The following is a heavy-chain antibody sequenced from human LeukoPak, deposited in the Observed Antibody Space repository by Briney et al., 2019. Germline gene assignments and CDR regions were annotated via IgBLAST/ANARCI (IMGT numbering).Heavy chain of an antibody. CDR1: GFTFSNYG. J-gene: IGHJ2*01. D-gene: IGHD4-17*01. V-gene: IGHV3-30*18. Sequence: GGSLRLSCAASGFTFSNYGINWVRQAPGKGLEWVAVISYDGASKYYADSVKGRFTISRDNSKNTLYLQMNSLRPEDTAVYYCAKAANYGDYATLGWYFDLWGRGTLVTVSS. CDR3: AKAANYGDYATLGWYFDL. CDR2: ISYDGASK.